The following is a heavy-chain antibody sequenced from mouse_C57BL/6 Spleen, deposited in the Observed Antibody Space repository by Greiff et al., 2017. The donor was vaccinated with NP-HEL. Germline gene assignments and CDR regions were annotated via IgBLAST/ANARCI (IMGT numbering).Heavy chain of an antibody. CDR1: GFTFSSYA. D-gene: IGHD2-1*01. CDR3: ARENGNWYFDV. V-gene: IGHV5-4*01. Sequence: EVQLVESGGGLVKPGGSLKLSCAASGFTFSSYAMSWVRQTPEKRLEWVATISDGGSYTYYPDNVKGRFTISRDNAKNNLYLQMSHLKSEDTAMDYCARENGNWYFDVWGTGTTVTVSS. CDR2: ISDGGSYT. J-gene: IGHJ1*03.